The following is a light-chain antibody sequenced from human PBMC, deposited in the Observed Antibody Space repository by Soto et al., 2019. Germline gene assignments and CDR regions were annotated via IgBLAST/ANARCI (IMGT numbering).Light chain of an antibody. CDR1: QDISNY. V-gene: IGKV1-33*01. Sequence: DIQMTQSPSSLSASVGDRVTITCQASQDISNYLNWYQQKAGKAPKLLIYDASNLETGVPSRFSGSGSGTDFTFTISSLQPEDIATYYCQQYDNLRLFTFGPGTKVDIK. CDR3: QQYDNLRLFT. J-gene: IGKJ3*01. CDR2: DAS.